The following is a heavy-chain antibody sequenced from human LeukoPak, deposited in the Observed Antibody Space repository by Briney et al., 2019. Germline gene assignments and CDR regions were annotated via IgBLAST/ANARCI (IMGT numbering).Heavy chain of an antibody. D-gene: IGHD3-22*01. V-gene: IGHV4-34*01. J-gene: IGHJ3*02. Sequence: SETLSLTCAVYGGSFSGYYWSWIRQPPGKGLEWIGEINHSGSTNYNPSLKSRVTISVDTSKNQFSLKLSSVTAADTAVYYCARVYYYDSSGYYQVRAFDIWGQGTMVTVSS. CDR1: GGSFSGYY. CDR2: INHSGST. CDR3: ARVYYYDSSGYYQVRAFDI.